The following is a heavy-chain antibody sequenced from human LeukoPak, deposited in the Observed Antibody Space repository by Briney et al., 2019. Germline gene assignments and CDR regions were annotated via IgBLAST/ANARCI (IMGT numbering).Heavy chain of an antibody. CDR1: GVSISSSDHY. J-gene: IGHJ3*02. V-gene: IGHV4-39*01. CDR2: IYYSGKT. CDR3: ARHRTAINRYGPYDAFDT. Sequence: SETLSLTCNVSGVSISSSDHYWGWIRQSPGKGLEWIGSIYYSGKTYYNPPLRSRVTISEDTSKNQFSLKLTSVTAADAAVYFCARHRTAINRYGPYDAFDTWGQGTKVAVSS. D-gene: IGHD5-18*01.